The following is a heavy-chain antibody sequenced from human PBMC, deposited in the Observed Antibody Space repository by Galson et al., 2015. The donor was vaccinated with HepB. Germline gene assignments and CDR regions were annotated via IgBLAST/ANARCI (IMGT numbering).Heavy chain of an antibody. CDR2: IIPIFGTA. J-gene: IGHJ4*01. V-gene: IGHV1-69*13. Sequence: SVKVSCKASGGTFSSYAISWVRQAPGQGLEWMGGIIPIFGTANYAQKFQGRVTITADESTSTAYMELSSLRSEDTAVYYCARQGSGYVNFDYWGQEPWSPSPQ. CDR3: ARQGSGYVNFDY. CDR1: GGTFSSYA. D-gene: IGHD5-12*01.